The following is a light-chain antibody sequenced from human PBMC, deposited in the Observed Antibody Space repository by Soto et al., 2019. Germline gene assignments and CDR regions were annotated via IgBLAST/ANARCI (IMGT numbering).Light chain of an antibody. Sequence: QSALTQPASVSGSRGQSITISCSGTPSDIGAYNYVSWYQHLPGKAPKVIIYDVTNRPSGVSSRFSGSKSGTTASLTISGLQAEDEANYYCGSYTLSCTLMIFGGGTQLTVL. CDR2: DVT. V-gene: IGLV2-14*03. CDR1: PSDIGAYNY. CDR3: GSYTLSCTLMI. J-gene: IGLJ2*01.